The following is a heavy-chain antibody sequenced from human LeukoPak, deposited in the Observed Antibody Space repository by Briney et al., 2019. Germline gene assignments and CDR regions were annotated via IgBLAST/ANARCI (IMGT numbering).Heavy chain of an antibody. CDR3: AADHGTYDGKNADDAFDI. CDR1: GFTFTSSA. D-gene: IGHD1-26*01. J-gene: IGHJ3*02. V-gene: IGHV1-58*02. Sequence: TSVKVYCKASGFTFTSSAMQWVRQARGQRLEWIGWIVVGSGNTNYAQKFQERVTITRDMSTSTAYMELSSLRSEDTAVYYCAADHGTYDGKNADDAFDIWGQGTMVTVSS. CDR2: IVVGSGNT.